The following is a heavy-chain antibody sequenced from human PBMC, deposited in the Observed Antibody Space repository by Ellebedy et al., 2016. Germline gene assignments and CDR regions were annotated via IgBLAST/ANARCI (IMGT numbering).Heavy chain of an antibody. V-gene: IGHV1-69*04. CDR3: ARDAPRDSSGWYEPGLFIDY. Sequence: ASVKVSCKASGGTFSSYAISWVRQAPGQGLEWMGRIIPILGIANYAQKFQGRVTITADKSTSTAYMELSSLRSEDTAVYYCARDAPRDSSGWYEPGLFIDYWGQGTLVTVSS. J-gene: IGHJ4*02. D-gene: IGHD6-19*01. CDR2: IIPILGIA. CDR1: GGTFSSYA.